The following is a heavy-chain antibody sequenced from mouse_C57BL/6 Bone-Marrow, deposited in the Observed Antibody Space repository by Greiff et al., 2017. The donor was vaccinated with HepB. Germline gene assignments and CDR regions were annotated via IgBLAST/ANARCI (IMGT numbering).Heavy chain of an antibody. D-gene: IGHD2-4*01. CDR2: IRNKANGYTT. V-gene: IGHV7-3*01. CDR1: GFTFTDYY. J-gene: IGHJ4*01. CDR3: ARGDYGAMDY. Sequence: EVQLVESGGGLVQPGGSLSLSCAASGFTFTDYYMSWVRQPPGKALEWLGFIRNKANGYTTEYSASVKGRFTISRDNSHSILYLQMNALRAEDSAAYYCARGDYGAMDYWGQGTSVTVSS.